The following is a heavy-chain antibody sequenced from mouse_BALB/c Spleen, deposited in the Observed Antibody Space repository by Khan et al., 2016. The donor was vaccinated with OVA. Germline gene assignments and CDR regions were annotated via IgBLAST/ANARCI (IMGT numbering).Heavy chain of an antibody. V-gene: IGHV5-6*01. J-gene: IGHJ3*01. Sequence: EVMLVESGGDLVKPGGSLKLSCAASGFTFSSYSMSWVRQTPDKRLEWVATISSDGDYTYFPDSVKGRFTISRDNAKNTLNLQMSSLKSEYTALYYCASHLTGSFAYWGQGTLVTVSA. CDR1: GFTFSSYS. D-gene: IGHD4-1*01. CDR3: ASHLTGSFAY. CDR2: ISSDGDYT.